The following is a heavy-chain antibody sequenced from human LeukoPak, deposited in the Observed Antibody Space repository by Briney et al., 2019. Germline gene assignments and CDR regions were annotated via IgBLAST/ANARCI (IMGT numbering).Heavy chain of an antibody. CDR2: IYYSGST. V-gene: IGHV4-39*01. CDR3: AILYASSGWYTSD. CDR1: GGSISSSSYY. D-gene: IGHD6-19*01. Sequence: SETLSLTCTVSGGSISSSSYYWGWIRQPPGKGLEWIGSIYYSGSTYYNPSLKSRVTISVDTSKNQFSLKLSSVTAADTAVYYCAILYASSGWYTSDWGQGTLVTVSS. J-gene: IGHJ4*02.